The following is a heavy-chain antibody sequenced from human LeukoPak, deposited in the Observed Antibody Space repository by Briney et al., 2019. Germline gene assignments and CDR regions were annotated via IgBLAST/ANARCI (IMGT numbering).Heavy chain of an antibody. V-gene: IGHV3-7*01. J-gene: IGHJ4*02. D-gene: IGHD6-19*01. CDR3: EREAAVAAFFDY. CDR1: GFTFSSYA. CDR2: IKQDGSEK. Sequence: GGSLRLSCAASGFTFSSYAMHWVRQARGEGREGVAKIKQDGSEKYYVASVKGRFTISRDNAKNSLYLQMNSLRAEDTAVYYCEREAAVAAFFDYWGQGTLVTVSS.